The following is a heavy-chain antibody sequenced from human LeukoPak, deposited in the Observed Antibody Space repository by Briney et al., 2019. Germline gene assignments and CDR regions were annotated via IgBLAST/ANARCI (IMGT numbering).Heavy chain of an antibody. V-gene: IGHV3-21*01. CDR2: ITPSSSFK. CDR1: RISFSSYT. CDR3: ARATVTLDGNALDV. J-gene: IGHJ3*01. D-gene: IGHD4-17*01. Sequence: GGSLRLSCAASRISFSSYTMVWVRQAPGKGLEWVSSITPSSSFKYYGDSVKGRFTVSRDNANNSLYLQMSSLRAEDTALYYCARATVTLDGNALDVWGQGTMVTVSS.